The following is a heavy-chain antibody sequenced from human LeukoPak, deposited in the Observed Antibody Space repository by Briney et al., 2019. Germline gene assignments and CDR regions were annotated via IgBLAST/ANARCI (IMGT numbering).Heavy chain of an antibody. V-gene: IGHV4-39*07. D-gene: IGHD6-19*01. J-gene: IGHJ2*01. CDR1: GGSISRSGYY. CDR2: IYYSGST. CDR3: ASNQWPNWYFHL. Sequence: SETLSLTCTVSGGSISRSGYYWGWIRQPPGKGLEWIGSIYYSGSTFYNPSFKSRLTISGDTSRNQFSLKLSSVTAADTAVYYCASNQWPNWYFHLWGRGALVTVSS.